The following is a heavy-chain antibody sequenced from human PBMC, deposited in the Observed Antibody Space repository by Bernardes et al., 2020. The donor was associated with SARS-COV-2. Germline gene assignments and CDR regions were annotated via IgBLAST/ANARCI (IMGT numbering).Heavy chain of an antibody. J-gene: IGHJ5*02. Sequence: GGSLRLSCTASGFNFDTCSMIWLRQVPGRGLEWVANINEDGSEIYYVDSVKGRFTISRDNAKKSLFLQMSSLRAEDTAVYYCARAGRVVRGVFVTCGQGIMVTVSS. CDR1: GFNFDTCS. D-gene: IGHD3-10*01. V-gene: IGHV3-7*04. CDR3: ARAGRVVRGVFVT. CDR2: INEDGSEI.